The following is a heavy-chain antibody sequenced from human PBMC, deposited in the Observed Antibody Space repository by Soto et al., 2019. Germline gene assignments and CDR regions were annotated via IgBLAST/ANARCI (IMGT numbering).Heavy chain of an antibody. CDR3: ARDRGLSPGYGDYDDRFDY. J-gene: IGHJ4*02. CDR1: GGTFSSYA. V-gene: IGHV1-69*13. CDR2: IIPIFGTA. D-gene: IGHD4-17*01. Sequence: SVKVSCKASGGTFSSYAISWVRQAPGQGLEWMGGIIPIFGTANYAQKFQGRVTITADESTSTAYMELSSLRSEDTAVYYCARDRGLSPGYGDYDDRFDYWGQGTLVTVSS.